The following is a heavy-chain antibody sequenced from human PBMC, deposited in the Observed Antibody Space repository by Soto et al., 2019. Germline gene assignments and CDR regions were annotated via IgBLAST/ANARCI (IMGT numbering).Heavy chain of an antibody. Sequence: ASVKVSCKASGYPFTTYGISWVRQAPGQGLERMGWISAYNGKTNYAQNVQGRVTMTTDASTSTAYMELWSLKSDDTAVYYCAREYVRRRDSDFWSGFSFFYFDYWGQGTPVTVS. CDR2: ISAYNGKT. V-gene: IGHV1-18*04. CDR1: GYPFTTYG. CDR3: AREYVRRRDSDFWSGFSFFYFDY. D-gene: IGHD3-3*01. J-gene: IGHJ4*02.